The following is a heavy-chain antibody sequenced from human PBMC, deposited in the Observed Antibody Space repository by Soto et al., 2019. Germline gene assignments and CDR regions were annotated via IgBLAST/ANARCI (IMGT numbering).Heavy chain of an antibody. CDR2: ISSSSSTI. D-gene: IGHD5-12*01. J-gene: IGHJ4*02. CDR1: GLTFNIFS. V-gene: IGHV3-48*01. Sequence: GVSLRRAFAASGLTFNIFSMNWVRQAPGKGLEWVSYISSSSSTIYYADSVKGRFTISRDNAKNSLYLQMNSLRAEDTAVYYCARDCYDVCVDYWGQGT. CDR3: ARDCYDVCVDY.